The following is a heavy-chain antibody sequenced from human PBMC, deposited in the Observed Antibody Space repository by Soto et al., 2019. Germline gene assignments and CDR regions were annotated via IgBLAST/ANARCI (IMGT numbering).Heavy chain of an antibody. D-gene: IGHD2-2*02. Sequence: GASVKVSCKASGYTFTSYDINWVRQATGQGLEWMGWVNPNSGNTGYAQKFQGRVTITRDTSISTAYMELSSLKSEDTAVYYCARGLPYCTTASCYNFWGQGTLVTVSS. V-gene: IGHV1-8*03. J-gene: IGHJ4*02. CDR1: GYTFTSYD. CDR2: VNPNSGNT. CDR3: ARGLPYCTTASCYNF.